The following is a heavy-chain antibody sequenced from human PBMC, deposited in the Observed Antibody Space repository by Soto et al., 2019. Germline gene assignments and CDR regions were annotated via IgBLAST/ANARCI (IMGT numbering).Heavy chain of an antibody. CDR2: IYYSRNT. Sequence: SETLSLTCTVSGGSTSSDNYWSWIRLPPGKGLEWIGHIYYSRNTDHNPSLKSRLAISIDTSKNQFSLKLSSVTAADTPVYFCAREGGESSDGLYYFDSGGQGSLVTVSS. V-gene: IGHV4-30-4*01. CDR1: GGSTSSDNY. CDR3: AREGGESSDGLYYFDS. J-gene: IGHJ4*02. D-gene: IGHD3-16*01.